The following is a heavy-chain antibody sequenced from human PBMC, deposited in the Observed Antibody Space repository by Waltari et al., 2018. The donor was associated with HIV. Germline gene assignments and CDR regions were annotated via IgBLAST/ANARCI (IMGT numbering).Heavy chain of an antibody. CDR1: GFTFSSYD. D-gene: IGHD3-3*01. Sequence: QVHLVESGGGVVQPGRSLRLSCEASGFTFSSYDIHWVSQAPGKGLEWVAVVWFDGSNEYYADSVRGRFTISRDSSKNTVYLQMNSLRAEDTAVYYCTRDLVEMASTYYSYYGMDVWGQGTTVTVSS. CDR3: TRDLVEMASTYYSYYGMDV. CDR2: VWFDGSNE. J-gene: IGHJ6*02. V-gene: IGHV3-33*01.